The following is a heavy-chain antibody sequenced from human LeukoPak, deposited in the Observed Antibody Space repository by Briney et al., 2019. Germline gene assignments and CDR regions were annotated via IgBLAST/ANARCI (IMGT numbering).Heavy chain of an antibody. CDR1: GGSICSGGYY. J-gene: IGHJ4*02. CDR2: IYHSGST. D-gene: IGHD6-13*01. CDR3: ARAETPSAAGFSEY. V-gene: IGHV4-30-2*01. Sequence: SETLSLTCTVSGGSICSGGYYWSWIRQPPGKGLEWIGYIYHSGSTYYNPSLKSRVTISVDRSKNQFSLKLSSVTAADTAVYYCARAETPSAAGFSEYWGQGTLVTVSS.